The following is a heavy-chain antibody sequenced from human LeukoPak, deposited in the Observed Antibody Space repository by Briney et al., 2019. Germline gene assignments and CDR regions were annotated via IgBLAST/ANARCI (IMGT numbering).Heavy chain of an antibody. Sequence: SRTLSLTCAISGDSVSSNNAAWGWIRQSPSRGLEWLLRTYYRSKWYNDYAVYVKSRITDDPDKYKHQFPLQLNSVAPEDTAVYYCAGEPDCGDYLSGACDIWGQGTMVTVSS. V-gene: IGHV6-1*01. D-gene: IGHD4-17*01. CDR3: AGEPDCGDYLSGACDI. J-gene: IGHJ3*02. CDR2: TYYRSKWYN. CDR1: GDSVSSNNAA.